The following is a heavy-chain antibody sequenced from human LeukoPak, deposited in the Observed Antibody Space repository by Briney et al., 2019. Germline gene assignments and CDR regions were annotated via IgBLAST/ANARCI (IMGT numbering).Heavy chain of an antibody. CDR1: GGSISSYY. D-gene: IGHD1-14*01. Sequence: SETLSLTCTVSGGSISSYYWSWIRQPPGKGLEWIGYIYTSGSTNYNPSLKSRVTISVDTSKNQFSLKLSSVTAADTAVYYCARHSYRGDWFDPWGQGTLVTVSS. CDR3: ARHSYRGDWFDP. J-gene: IGHJ5*02. CDR2: IYTSGST. V-gene: IGHV4-4*09.